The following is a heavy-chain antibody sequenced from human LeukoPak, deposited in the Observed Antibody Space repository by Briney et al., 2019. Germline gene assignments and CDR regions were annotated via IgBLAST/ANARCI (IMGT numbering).Heavy chain of an antibody. CDR3: AKSRLWFGELLLNLALFDY. D-gene: IGHD3-10*01. V-gene: IGHV3-23*01. CDR2: ISGSGGST. J-gene: IGHJ4*02. CDR1: GFTFSSYA. Sequence: GGSLRLSCAASGFTFSSYAMSWVRQAPGKGLEWVSAISGSGGSTYYADSVKGRFTISRDNSKNTLYLQMNSLRAEDTAVYYCAKSRLWFGELLLNLALFDYWGQGTLVTVSS.